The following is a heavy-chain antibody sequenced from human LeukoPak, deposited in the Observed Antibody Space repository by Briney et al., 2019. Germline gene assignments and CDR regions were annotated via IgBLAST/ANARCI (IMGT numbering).Heavy chain of an antibody. V-gene: IGHV3-7*01. Sequence: AGGSLRLSCAASGFTFTNYWMSWVRQAPGKGLEWVASINQDGSEKYYVDSVKGRFTVSGDNAKNSVYLQMNSLRTEDTAIYYCAGAWSRVDGFDIWGQGTMVTVSS. CDR2: INQDGSEK. J-gene: IGHJ3*02. D-gene: IGHD2-8*02. CDR3: AGAWSRVDGFDI. CDR1: GFTFTNYW.